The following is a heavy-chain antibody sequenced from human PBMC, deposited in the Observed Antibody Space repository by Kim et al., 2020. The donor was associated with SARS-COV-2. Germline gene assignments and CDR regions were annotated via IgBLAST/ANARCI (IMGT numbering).Heavy chain of an antibody. CDR2: ISYDGSNK. J-gene: IGHJ4*02. Sequence: GGSLRLSCAASGFTFRSYGMHWVRQAPGKGLEWVAVISYDGSNKYYVDSVKGRFTISRDNSKNTLYLQMNSLRAEDTAVYYCARMTIYYYGSGSYDGYFDYWGQGTLVTVSS. CDR1: GFTFRSYG. D-gene: IGHD3-10*01. CDR3: ARMTIYYYGSGSYDGYFDY. V-gene: IGHV3-33*05.